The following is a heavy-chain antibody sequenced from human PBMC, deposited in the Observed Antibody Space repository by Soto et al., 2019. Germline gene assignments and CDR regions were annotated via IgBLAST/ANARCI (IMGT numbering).Heavy chain of an antibody. D-gene: IGHD3-16*01. V-gene: IGHV4-59*01. CDR2: IFHSGAT. J-gene: IGHJ3*02. CDR1: GGSISTYY. CDR3: ARALMGSFDAFDI. Sequence: PSETLSLTCSVSGGSISTYYWSWIRQAPGKRLEWLGYIFHSGATNYNPSPESRVTISVDTSKSQLSLRLTSVTAADTGVYYCARALMGSFDAFDIWGQGTTVTVSS.